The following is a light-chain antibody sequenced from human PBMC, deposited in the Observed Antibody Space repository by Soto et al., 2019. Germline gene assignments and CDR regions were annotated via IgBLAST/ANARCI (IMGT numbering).Light chain of an antibody. J-gene: IGLJ3*02. CDR3: SSFSSSSTL. CDR1: SGDVGGYNY. Sequence: QSALTQPASVSGSPGQSVTISCTGTSGDVGGYNYVSWYQQHPGKAPKLMIYDVSNRPSGVSIRFSGSKSGNTASLTISGLQAEDEADYYCSSFSSSSTLFGGGTKVTVL. V-gene: IGLV2-14*03. CDR2: DVS.